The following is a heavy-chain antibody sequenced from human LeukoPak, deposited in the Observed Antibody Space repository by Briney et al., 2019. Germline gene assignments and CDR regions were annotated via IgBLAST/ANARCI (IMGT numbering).Heavy chain of an antibody. CDR3: AKDVAPDSGWDLDY. CDR2: IYNGGAKI. J-gene: IGHJ4*02. D-gene: IGHD6-19*01. Sequence: PGGSLRLSCAVSGLTFSTYSMTWVRQGPGKGLEWVSSIYNGGAKIFYADSVKGRFTISRDNSKNMLYLQMNSLRVEDTAVYYCAKDVAPDSGWDLDYWGQGTLVTVSS. V-gene: IGHV3-23*01. CDR1: GLTFSTYS.